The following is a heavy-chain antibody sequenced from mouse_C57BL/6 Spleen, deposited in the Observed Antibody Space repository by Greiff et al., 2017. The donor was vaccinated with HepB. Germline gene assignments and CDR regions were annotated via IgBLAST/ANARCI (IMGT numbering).Heavy chain of an antibody. CDR1: GYTFTDYY. J-gene: IGHJ2*01. V-gene: IGHV1-26*01. CDR3: ARDPGHFDY. CDR2: INPNNGGT. Sequence: EVQLQQSGPELVKPGASVKISCKASGYTFTDYYMNWVKQSHGKSLEWIGDINPNNGGTSYNQKFKGKATLTVDKSSSTAYMELRSLTSEDSAVYYCARDPGHFDYWGQGTTLTVSS.